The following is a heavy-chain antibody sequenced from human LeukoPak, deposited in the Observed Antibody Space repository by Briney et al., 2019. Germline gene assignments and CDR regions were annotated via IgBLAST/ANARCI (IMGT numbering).Heavy chain of an antibody. CDR3: ARVSDISVAAYFDY. D-gene: IGHD6-19*01. J-gene: IGHJ4*02. CDR1: GFTFSNYW. CDR2: INSDGSST. Sequence: GGSLRLSCAASGFTFSNYWMHWVRQAPGKGLVWVSRINSDGSSTSYADSVKGRFTISRDNAKNTLYLQMTSLRAEDTAVYYCARVSDISVAAYFDYWGQGTLVTVSS. V-gene: IGHV3-74*01.